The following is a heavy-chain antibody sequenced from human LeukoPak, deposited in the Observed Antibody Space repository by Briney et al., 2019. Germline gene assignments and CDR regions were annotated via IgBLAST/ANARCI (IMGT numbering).Heavy chain of an antibody. J-gene: IGHJ6*03. CDR2: INPNSGGT. D-gene: IGHD2-2*01. CDR1: GYTFTGYY. Sequence: ASVRVSCKASGYTFTGYYMHWVRQAPGQGLEWMGRINPNSGGTNYAQKFQGRVTMTRDTSISTAYMELSRLRSDDTAVYYCARARQIVVVPAAIQYYYYMDVWGKGTTVTVSS. CDR3: ARARQIVVVPAAIQYYYYMDV. V-gene: IGHV1-2*06.